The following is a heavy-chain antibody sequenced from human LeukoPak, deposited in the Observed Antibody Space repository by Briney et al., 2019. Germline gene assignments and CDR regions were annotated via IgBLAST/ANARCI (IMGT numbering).Heavy chain of an antibody. V-gene: IGHV3-48*03. CDR1: GFAFSSYE. CDR2: ISGDGRAI. D-gene: IGHD6-19*01. J-gene: IGHJ4*02. Sequence: GGSLRLSCVAPGFAFSSYEMSWVRQAPGKGLEWVSFISGDGRAIHYADSVKGRFTISADNPRNSVFLQMNSLRAEDTAVYYCATSLSGWFGPSAYYCGQGTLVTVSS. CDR3: ATSLSGWFGPSAYY.